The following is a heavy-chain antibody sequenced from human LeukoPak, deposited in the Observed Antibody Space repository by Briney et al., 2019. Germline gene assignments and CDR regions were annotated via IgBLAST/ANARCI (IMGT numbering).Heavy chain of an antibody. D-gene: IGHD6-13*01. CDR3: ARNTAALSHTTI. J-gene: IGHJ4*02. V-gene: IGHV4-31*03. CDR2: IYYSGST. Sequence: SETLSLTCTVSGGSISSGGYYWSWIRPHPGKGLEWIGYIYYSGSTYYNPSLKSRVTISVDTSKNQFSLKLSSVTAADTAVYYCARNTAALSHTTIWGQGTLVTVFS. CDR1: GGSISSGGYY.